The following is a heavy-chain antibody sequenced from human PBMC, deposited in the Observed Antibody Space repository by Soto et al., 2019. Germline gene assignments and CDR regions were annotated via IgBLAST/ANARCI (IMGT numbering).Heavy chain of an antibody. CDR3: GTWRGSSWFDY. CDR1: GFTFSSYS. CDR2: IFSSDSSA. Sequence: GESLKISFKASGFTFSSYSLGWVRHMPGKGLQWMGNIFSSDSSAKYSPSFVGQVTISVDRSINTAYLQWSSLKASDTAIYYCGTWRGSSWFDYWGPGTLVTVS. J-gene: IGHJ4*02. D-gene: IGHD2-2*01. V-gene: IGHV5-51*01.